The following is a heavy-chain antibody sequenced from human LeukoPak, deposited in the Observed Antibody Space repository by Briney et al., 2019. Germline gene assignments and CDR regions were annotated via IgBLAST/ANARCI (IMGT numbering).Heavy chain of an antibody. CDR3: ARGSWQLAEEVY. CDR2: IYFVGSA. D-gene: IGHD6-6*01. J-gene: IGHJ4*02. CDR1: GGAIHSYY. V-gene: IGHV4-59*12. Sequence: SETLSLTCSVSGGAIHSYYWSWIRQPPGKGLEWIGYIYFVGSANYNPSLKSRVTISLDKSRKQVSLNLNSVTAADTAVYYCARGSWQLAEEVYWGQGTLVTVSP.